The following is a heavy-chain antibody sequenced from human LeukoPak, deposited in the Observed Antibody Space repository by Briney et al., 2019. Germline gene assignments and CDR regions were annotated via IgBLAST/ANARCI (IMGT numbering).Heavy chain of an antibody. J-gene: IGHJ4*02. CDR1: GYTFTGYY. CDR2: INPNRGGT. Sequence: ASVKVSCKTSGYTFTGYYMHWVRQAPGQGLEWMGWINPNRGGTNYAQKFQGRVTMTRGASISTAYMELSRLRSDDTAVYYCARDHDTAMVNWGQGTLVTVSS. V-gene: IGHV1-2*02. CDR3: ARDHDTAMVN. D-gene: IGHD5-18*01.